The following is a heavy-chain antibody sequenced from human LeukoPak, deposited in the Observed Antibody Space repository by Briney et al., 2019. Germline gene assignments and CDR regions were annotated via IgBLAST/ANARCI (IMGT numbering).Heavy chain of an antibody. V-gene: IGHV3-23*01. J-gene: IGHJ3*02. CDR2: IIANGGST. CDR3: ARAHNWDAFDI. CDR1: GFTFSSHA. Sequence: PGGSLRLSCAASGFTFSSHAMGWVRQAPGKGLEWVSSIIANGGSTYYGDSVKGRFTISRDNSKNTLYLQMNSLRAEDTAVYYCARAHNWDAFDIWGQGTMVTVSS.